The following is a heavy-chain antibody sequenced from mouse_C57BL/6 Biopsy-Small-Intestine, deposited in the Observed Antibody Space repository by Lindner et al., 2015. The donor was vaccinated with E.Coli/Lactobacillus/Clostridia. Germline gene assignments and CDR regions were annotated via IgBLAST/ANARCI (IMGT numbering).Heavy chain of an antibody. Sequence: VQLQESGAEVMKPGASVTLSCKATGYTFTGYWIEWVKQRPGHGLEWIGEILPGSGSPKYNEKFKGKATFTADTSSNTANMQLSSLTTEDSAIYYCAREGDYDYGVVDYWGQGTTLTVSS. V-gene: IGHV1-9*01. CDR2: ILPGSGSP. CDR3: AREGDYDYGVVDY. J-gene: IGHJ2*01. D-gene: IGHD2-4*01. CDR1: GYTFTGYW.